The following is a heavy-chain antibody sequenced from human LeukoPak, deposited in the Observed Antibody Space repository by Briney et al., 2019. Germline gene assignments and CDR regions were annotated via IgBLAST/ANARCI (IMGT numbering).Heavy chain of an antibody. CDR3: ARDRALYDSRRGYYYTEDDY. CDR2: INQDGSEK. V-gene: IGHV3-7*01. D-gene: IGHD3-22*01. Sequence: GGSPRLSCAASGFTFSTYWMSWVRQAPGKGLEWVANINQDGSEKYSVDSVKGRFTISRDNAKSSLYLQMNSLRADDTAVYYCARDRALYDSRRGYYYTEDDYWGQGTLVTVSS. J-gene: IGHJ4*02. CDR1: GFTFSTYW.